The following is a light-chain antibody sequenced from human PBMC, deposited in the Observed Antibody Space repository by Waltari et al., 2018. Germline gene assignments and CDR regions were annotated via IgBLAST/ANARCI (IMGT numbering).Light chain of an antibody. CDR1: RSDVGGNNF. J-gene: IGLJ6*01. CDR2: DVS. CDR3: SSYASSGSLV. Sequence: QSALTQPASVSGSPGQSITLSCSGTRSDVGGNNFVSWYQKHPDKAPKLIIFDVSNRPPGISDRFSGSKSGNTASLIISGLQTGDEAEYYCSSYASSGSLVFGSGTLVTVL. V-gene: IGLV2-14*03.